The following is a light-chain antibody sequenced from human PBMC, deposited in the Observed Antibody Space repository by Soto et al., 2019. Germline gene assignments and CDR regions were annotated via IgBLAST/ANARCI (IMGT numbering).Light chain of an antibody. CDR1: QSVLYSSNNKNY. CDR2: WAS. Sequence: DIVMTQSPDSLAVSLGERATINCKSSQSVLYSSNNKNYLGWYQQKPGQTPKLLIYWASTRDSVVPDRFSGRGSGKDFTLTISSLQAVDVAVYYCQHYYSPPYTFGQGTRLEIK. J-gene: IGKJ2*01. CDR3: QHYYSPPYT. V-gene: IGKV4-1*01.